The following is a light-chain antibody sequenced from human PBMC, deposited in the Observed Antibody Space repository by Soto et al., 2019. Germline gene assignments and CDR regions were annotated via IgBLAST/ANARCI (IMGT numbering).Light chain of an antibody. CDR3: AAWDDNLRVV. CDR1: SSNIGSNY. Sequence: QAVVTQPPSASGTPGQGVTISCSGRSSNIGSNYVYWYQQRPGTAPKLLIYRNYQRPSGVPDRFSGSKSGTSASLAISGLRSEDEADYYCAAWDDNLRVVFGGGTKLTVL. CDR2: RNY. J-gene: IGLJ3*02. V-gene: IGLV1-47*01.